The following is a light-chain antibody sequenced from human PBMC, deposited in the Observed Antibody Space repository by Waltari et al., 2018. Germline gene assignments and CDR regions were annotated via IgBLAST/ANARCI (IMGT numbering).Light chain of an antibody. CDR1: SSNIGAGHD. CDR3: QSYDSSLGGSRV. J-gene: IGLJ1*01. V-gene: IGLV1-40*01. Sequence: HSVLTQPPSVSGAPGQRVTIPCTGSSSNIGAGHDVPWYQHLPGTAPKLLIYGNNNRPSGVPDRFSGSKSGTSASLGITGLQAEDEADYYCQSYDSSLGGSRVFGTGTKVTVL. CDR2: GNN.